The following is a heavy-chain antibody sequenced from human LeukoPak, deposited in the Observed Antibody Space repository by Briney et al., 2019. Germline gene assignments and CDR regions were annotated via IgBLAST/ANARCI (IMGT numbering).Heavy chain of an antibody. V-gene: IGHV7-4-1*02. CDR1: GYTFTTYG. J-gene: IGHJ4*02. Sequence: ASVKVSCKASGYTFTTYGVNWVRQAPGRGLEWMGWINTDTGNPTYAQALKGQFVFSLDTSVNTAYLQISSLKAEDTAVYYCARAQKWWLLDYWGQGTLVTVSS. CDR2: INTDTGNP. D-gene: IGHD5-12*01. CDR3: ARAQKWWLLDY.